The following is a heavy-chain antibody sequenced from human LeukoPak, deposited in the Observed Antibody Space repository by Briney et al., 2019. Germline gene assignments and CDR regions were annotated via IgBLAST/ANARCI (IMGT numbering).Heavy chain of an antibody. D-gene: IGHD2-8*01. Sequence: PGGSLRLSCAASGFTFTSYGMHWVRQAPGKGLDWVALKWDDGNNKYYADSVKGRFTISRDNSKNTLYLQMNSLRAEDTAVYYCARDNGEWRLNWFDHWGQGTLVTVSS. CDR1: GFTFTSYG. V-gene: IGHV3-33*01. CDR2: KWDDGNNK. J-gene: IGHJ5*02. CDR3: ARDNGEWRLNWFDH.